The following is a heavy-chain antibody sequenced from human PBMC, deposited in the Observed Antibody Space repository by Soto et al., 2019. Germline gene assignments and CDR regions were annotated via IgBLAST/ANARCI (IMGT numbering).Heavy chain of an antibody. CDR3: ARLNGYCISTNCHGYYGMDV. Sequence: SDTLSLTCTLSGSSVSSSSYSWGWIRQSPGKGLEWIGTIYSSENTYYNPSLLSRVTISVDTSKNEFSVRLSSVTAADTAVYYCARLNGYCISTNCHGYYGMDVWGQGTTVT. V-gene: IGHV4-39*01. J-gene: IGHJ6*02. CDR1: GSSVSSSSYS. CDR2: IYSSENT. D-gene: IGHD2-2*03.